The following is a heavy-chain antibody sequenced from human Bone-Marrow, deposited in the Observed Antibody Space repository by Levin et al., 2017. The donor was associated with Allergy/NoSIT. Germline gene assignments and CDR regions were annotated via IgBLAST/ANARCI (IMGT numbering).Heavy chain of an antibody. J-gene: IGHJ4*02. CDR1: GFIFNNYA. V-gene: IGHV3-23*01. CDR3: AKGYSSNYYGIFDY. CDR2: ISGTGGST. Sequence: PGGSLRLSCAASGFIFNNYAMSWVRQAPGRGLEWVSAISGTGGSTYYADSVKGRFTISRDNSKNTLYLQMNSLRADDTAVYFCAKGYSSNYYGIFDYWGQGTLVTVSS. D-gene: IGHD6-13*01.